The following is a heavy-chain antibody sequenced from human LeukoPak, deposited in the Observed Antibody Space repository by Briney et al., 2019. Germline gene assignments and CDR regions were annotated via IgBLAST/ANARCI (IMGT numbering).Heavy chain of an antibody. V-gene: IGHV3-30*18. CDR2: ISYDGSNK. Sequence: GRSLRLSCAASGFTFSSYGMHWVRQAPGKGLEWVAVISYDGSNKYYADSVKGRFTISRGNSKNTLYLQMNSLRAEDTAVYYCAKGSGWYSSSDGQLFDYWGQGTLVTVSS. J-gene: IGHJ4*02. D-gene: IGHD6-19*01. CDR1: GFTFSSYG. CDR3: AKGSGWYSSSDGQLFDY.